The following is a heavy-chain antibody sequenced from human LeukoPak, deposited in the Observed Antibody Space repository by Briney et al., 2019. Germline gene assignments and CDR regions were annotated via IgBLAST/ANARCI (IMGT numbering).Heavy chain of an antibody. V-gene: IGHV3-48*02. J-gene: IGHJ3*02. CDR3: ARDGMVRGVIIWDAFDI. CDR2: ISSSSSTI. CDR1: GFTFSSYS. Sequence: GGSLRLSCAASGFTFSSYSMNWVRQAPGKGLEWVSYISSSSSTIYYADSVKGRFAISRDNAKNSLYLQMNSLRDEDTAVYYCARDGMVRGVIIWDAFDIWGQGTMVTVSS. D-gene: IGHD3-10*01.